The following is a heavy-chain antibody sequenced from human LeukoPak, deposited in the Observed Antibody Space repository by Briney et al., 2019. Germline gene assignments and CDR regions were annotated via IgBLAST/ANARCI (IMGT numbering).Heavy chain of an antibody. D-gene: IGHD3-16*02. CDR3: ARDLGAMITFGGVIDAFDY. CDR1: EFTVSNNY. J-gene: IGHJ4*02. CDR2: VYSGGFT. Sequence: GGSLRLSCAASEFTVSNNYMSWVRQAPGKGLEWVSVVYSGGFTFYADSVKGRFTISRDKSKNTLYLQMNSLRAEDTAVYYCARDLGAMITFGGVIDAFDYWGQGTLVTVSS. V-gene: IGHV3-66*01.